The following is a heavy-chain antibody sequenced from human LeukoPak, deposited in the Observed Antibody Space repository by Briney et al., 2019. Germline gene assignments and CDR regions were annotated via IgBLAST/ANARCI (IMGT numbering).Heavy chain of an antibody. J-gene: IGHJ4*02. Sequence: PGGSLRLSCAASGFTISGYAMHWVRQAPGKGLEWVAVISYDESDKYYADSVKGRFTVSRDNSKNMLYLQMNSLRAEDTAVYYCARDCRYCDSTSCYEFDYWGQGTLVTVS. CDR1: GFTISGYA. D-gene: IGHD2-2*01. V-gene: IGHV3-30-3*01. CDR2: ISYDESDK. CDR3: ARDCRYCDSTSCYEFDY.